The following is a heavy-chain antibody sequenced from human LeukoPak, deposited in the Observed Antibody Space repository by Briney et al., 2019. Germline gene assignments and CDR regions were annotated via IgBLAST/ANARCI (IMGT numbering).Heavy chain of an antibody. CDR3: AKGKYSSGWYYNY. D-gene: IGHD6-19*01. Sequence: GRSLRLSCAASGFTFSSYAMHWVRQAPGKGLEWVAVISYDGSNKYYADSVKGRFTISRDNSKNTLYLQMNSLRAEDTAVYYCAKGKYSSGWYYNYWGQGTLVTVSS. CDR1: GFTFSSYA. CDR2: ISYDGSNK. J-gene: IGHJ4*02. V-gene: IGHV3-30-3*01.